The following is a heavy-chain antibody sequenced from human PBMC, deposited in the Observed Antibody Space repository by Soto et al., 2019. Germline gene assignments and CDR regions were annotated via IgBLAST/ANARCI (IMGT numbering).Heavy chain of an antibody. CDR2: IYYSGST. CDR3: ARGRRGVTTPADFAF. D-gene: IGHD4-17*01. V-gene: IGHV4-59*01. Sequence: SETLSLTCTVSGGSISSYYWSWIRQPPGKGLEWIGYIYYSGSTNYNPSLKSRVTISVDTSKNQFSLKLSSVTAADTAVYYCARGRRGVTTPADFAFWGQGTLVTVSS. J-gene: IGHJ4*02. CDR1: GGSISSYY.